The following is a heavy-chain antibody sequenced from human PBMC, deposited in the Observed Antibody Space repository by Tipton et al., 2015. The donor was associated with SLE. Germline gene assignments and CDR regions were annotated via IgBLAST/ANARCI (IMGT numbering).Heavy chain of an antibody. V-gene: IGHV4-31*03. CDR1: GGSISTGGYY. Sequence: TLSLTCTVSGGSISTGGYYWSWIRQLPGKGLEWVGYIHYSGSINYNPSLKSRVTISVDTSKNQFSLKLSSVTAADTAVYYCARRPRASYQRVFDYWGQGTLVAVSS. D-gene: IGHD1-26*01. J-gene: IGHJ4*02. CDR2: IHYSGSI. CDR3: ARRPRASYQRVFDY.